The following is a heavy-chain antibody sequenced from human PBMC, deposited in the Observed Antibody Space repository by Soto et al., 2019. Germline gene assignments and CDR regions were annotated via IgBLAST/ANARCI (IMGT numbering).Heavy chain of an antibody. CDR2: IFHSGST. CDR3: ARDLAVAGRNFDY. J-gene: IGHJ4*02. Sequence: PSETLSLTCGVSGYSISSGYYWGWIRQPPGKGLEWIASIFHSGSTYYNPSLKSRVTISVDTSKNQFSLKLSSLRSEDTAVYYCARDLAVAGRNFDYWGQGTLVTVSS. D-gene: IGHD6-19*01. CDR1: GYSISSGYY. V-gene: IGHV4-38-2*02.